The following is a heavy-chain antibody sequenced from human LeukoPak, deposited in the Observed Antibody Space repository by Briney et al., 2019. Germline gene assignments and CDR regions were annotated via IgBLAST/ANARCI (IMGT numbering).Heavy chain of an antibody. Sequence: SEPLSLTCTVSGGSISSGGYYWNWIRQHPGKGLEWIGYIYYSGSTYYNPSLKSRVTISVDTSNNQFSLKLSSVTAADTAVYYCARVIMVRGVIKTGWFDPWGQGTLVTVSS. V-gene: IGHV4-31*03. CDR1: GGSISSGGYY. D-gene: IGHD3-10*01. CDR2: IYYSGST. CDR3: ARVIMVRGVIKTGWFDP. J-gene: IGHJ5*02.